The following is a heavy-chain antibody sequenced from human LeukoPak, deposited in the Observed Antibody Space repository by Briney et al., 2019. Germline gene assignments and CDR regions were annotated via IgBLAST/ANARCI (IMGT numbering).Heavy chain of an antibody. CDR1: GGTFSSYA. J-gene: IGHJ5*02. V-gene: IGHV1-69*13. CDR3: ARDEWPPFGRFDP. Sequence: ASVKVSCKASGGTFSSYAISWVRQAPGQGLEWMGGIIPIFGTANYAQKFQGRVTITADESTSTAYMELSSLRSEDTAVYYCARDEWPPFGRFDPWGQGTLVTVSS. D-gene: IGHD3-3*01. CDR2: IIPIFGTA.